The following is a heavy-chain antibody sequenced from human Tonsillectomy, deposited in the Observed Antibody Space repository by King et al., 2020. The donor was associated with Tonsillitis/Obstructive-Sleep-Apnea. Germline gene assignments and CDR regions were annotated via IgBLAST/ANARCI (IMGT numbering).Heavy chain of an antibody. CDR1: GYTFISYG. J-gene: IGHJ4*02. CDR2: INAYNGNT. Sequence: VQLVESGAEVKMPGASVKVSCKASGYTFISYGISWERQAPGQGLEWMGWINAYNGNTNYAQKFQGRVTMTTDTSTSTAYMELRSLRSDDTAVYYCARGPYSGSFLGHYSFDYWGQGTLVTVSS. D-gene: IGHD1-26*01. CDR3: ARGPYSGSFLGHYSFDY. V-gene: IGHV1-18*01.